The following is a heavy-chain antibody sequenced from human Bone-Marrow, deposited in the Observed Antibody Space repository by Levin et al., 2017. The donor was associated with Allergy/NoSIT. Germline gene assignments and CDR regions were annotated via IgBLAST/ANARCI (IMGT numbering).Heavy chain of an antibody. J-gene: IGHJ4*02. D-gene: IGHD3-10*01. CDR3: ARSLRGSRFKIDY. V-gene: IGHV3-13*01. CDR2: IGTTGDT. CDR1: GFTFSVYD. Sequence: PGGSLRLSCGASGFTFSVYDMHWVRQPPGKGLEWVSGIGTTGDTYYPDSVKGRFTISRDDAKNSLYLQLNNVRAGDTALYYCARSLRGSRFKIDYWGQGTLVTVSS.